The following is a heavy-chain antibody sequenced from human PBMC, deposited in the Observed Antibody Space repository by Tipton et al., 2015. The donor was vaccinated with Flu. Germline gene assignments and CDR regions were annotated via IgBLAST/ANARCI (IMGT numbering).Heavy chain of an antibody. CDR1: SGSIRSTNYF. V-gene: IGHV4-39*01. Sequence: TLSLTCTVSSGSIRSTNYFCAWIRQPPGKRLELIGSIYPSGTTYYNPSLKSRVTRSVDTSKSQFSLKLRSVTAADTAVYYCARLSYYDVDLKNFYFDYWGQGALVTVSS. J-gene: IGHJ4*02. D-gene: IGHD3-10*02. CDR3: ARLSYYDVDLKNFYFDY. CDR2: IYPSGTT.